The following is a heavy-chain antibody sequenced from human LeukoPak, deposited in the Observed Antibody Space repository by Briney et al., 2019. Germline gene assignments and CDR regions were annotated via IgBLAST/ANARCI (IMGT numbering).Heavy chain of an antibody. CDR3: ARDPLASSGWYEGDY. Sequence: SETLSLTCTVSGASISSYYWSWIRQPPGKRLEWIGYIYYSGSANYNPSLKSRVTISVDTSKNQFSLKLSSVTAADTAVYYCARDPLASSGWYEGDYWGQGTLVTVSS. CDR2: IYYSGSA. V-gene: IGHV4-59*12. J-gene: IGHJ4*02. CDR1: GASISSYY. D-gene: IGHD6-19*01.